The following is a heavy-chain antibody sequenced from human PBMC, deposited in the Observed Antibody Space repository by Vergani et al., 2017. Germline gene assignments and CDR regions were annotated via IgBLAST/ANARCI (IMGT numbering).Heavy chain of an antibody. CDR3: ARCFRDEGXIYGGTVENWFDP. CDR1: GFSFGDYA. V-gene: IGHV4-30-2*03. D-gene: IGHD3-10*01. J-gene: IGHJ5*02. CDR2: IYYSENK. Sequence: VQLVESGGGLVPPGRSLRLSCAASGFSFGDYAMTWVRQAPGKGLEWIGSIYYSENKFYNPSLESRVTLSIDTTKNQFSLKLKSVTAADTAVYYCARCFRDEGXIYGGTVENWFDPWGQGTLVTVSS.